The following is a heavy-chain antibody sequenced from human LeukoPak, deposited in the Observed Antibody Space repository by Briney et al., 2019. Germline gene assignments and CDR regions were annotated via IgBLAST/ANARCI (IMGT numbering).Heavy chain of an antibody. Sequence: GGSLRLSCAASGFTFINAWMSWVRQAPGKGLEWVGRIKSKTDGGTTDYAAPVKGRFTISRHDSKNTLYLQMNSLKTDDTAVYYCTTEPLTTVTTADLYYFDYWGQGTLVTVSS. CDR1: GFTFINAW. CDR3: TTEPLTTVTTADLYYFDY. J-gene: IGHJ4*02. V-gene: IGHV3-15*01. CDR2: IKSKTDGGTT. D-gene: IGHD4-17*01.